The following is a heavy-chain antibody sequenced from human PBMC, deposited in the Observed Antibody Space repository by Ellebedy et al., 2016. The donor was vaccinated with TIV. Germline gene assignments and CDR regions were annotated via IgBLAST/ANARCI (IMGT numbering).Heavy chain of an antibody. Sequence: GESLKISCAASGFTFSDYYMAWVRRAPGRGLEWVSVITTGGAVHYADSVKGRFSVSRDRLKNTLYLQMNSLRADDTAFYYCAARLATLSAFGDFDYWGQGTLVAVSS. J-gene: IGHJ4*02. CDR2: ITTGGAV. CDR3: AARLATLSAFGDFDY. D-gene: IGHD3-16*01. V-gene: IGHV3-53*01. CDR1: GFTFSDYY.